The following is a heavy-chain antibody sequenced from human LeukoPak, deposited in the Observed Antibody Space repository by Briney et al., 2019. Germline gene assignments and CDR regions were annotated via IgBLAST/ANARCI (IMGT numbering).Heavy chain of an antibody. Sequence: PSETLSLTCTVSGYSISGGYYWGWIRQPPGKGLEWIGSIYHSGNTYYNPSLKSRVTISLDTSKNQFSLKLSSVTAADTAVYNCARGGLAYMDVWDKGTTVTVSS. D-gene: IGHD2-21*01. J-gene: IGHJ6*03. CDR1: GYSISGGYY. CDR3: ARGGLAYMDV. CDR2: IYHSGNT. V-gene: IGHV4-38-2*02.